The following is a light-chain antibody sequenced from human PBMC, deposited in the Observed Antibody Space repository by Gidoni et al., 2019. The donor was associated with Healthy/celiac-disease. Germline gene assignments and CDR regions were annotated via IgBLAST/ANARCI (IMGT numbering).Light chain of an antibody. CDR2: DAS. CDR3: QQRSNWPPLFT. J-gene: IGKJ3*01. CDR1: QSVSSY. Sequence: IELTHLPATLSLSPGERATLSCRASQSVSSYLAWYQQKPGQAPRLLIYDASNRATGIPARFSGSGSGTDFTLTISSLEPEDFAVYYCQQRSNWPPLFTFGPGTKVDIK. V-gene: IGKV3-11*01.